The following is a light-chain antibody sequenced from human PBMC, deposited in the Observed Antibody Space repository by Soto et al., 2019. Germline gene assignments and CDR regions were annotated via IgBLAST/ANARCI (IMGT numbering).Light chain of an antibody. CDR3: QQYYSTPWS. V-gene: IGKV4-1*01. CDR2: CAS. Sequence: DIVMTPSPDSLAESLGERVNINCKSIQSVLSSSNNKNYLAGYHQKPGQPPKLLIYCASTRESGVPDRFSCSVSGTDFTLTIRRLQAEDVAVYYCQQYYSTPWSFGQGTKVEIQ. J-gene: IGKJ1*01. CDR1: QSVLSSSNNKNY.